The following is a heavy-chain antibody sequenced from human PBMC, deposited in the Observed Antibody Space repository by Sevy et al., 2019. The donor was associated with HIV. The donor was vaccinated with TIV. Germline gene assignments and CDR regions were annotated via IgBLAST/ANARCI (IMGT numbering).Heavy chain of an antibody. V-gene: IGHV1-69*13. J-gene: IGHJ4*02. CDR3: ARDPSPYYYDSSGYFDY. CDR1: GGTFSSYA. Sequence: ASVKVSCKASGGTFSSYAISWVRQAPGQGLEWMGVVIPRSGTTDSAQKFQDRVTLNADESTNTAYMELSRLRSEDTAVYYCARDPSPYYYDSSGYFDYWGQGTLVTVSS. D-gene: IGHD3-22*01. CDR2: VIPRSGTT.